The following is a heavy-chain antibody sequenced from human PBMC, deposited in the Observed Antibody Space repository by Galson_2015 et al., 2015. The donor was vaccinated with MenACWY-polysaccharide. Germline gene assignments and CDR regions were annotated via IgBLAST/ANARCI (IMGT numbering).Heavy chain of an antibody. CDR2: IKEDGSEK. J-gene: IGHJ4*02. CDR1: GFTFRNYW. CDR3: ARDEADSSS. Sequence: SLRLSCAASGFTFRNYWMSWVRQAPGKGPEWVANIKEDGSEKYYVDSVRGRFTISRDNAKNSLYLQMNSLRAEDTAVYYCARDEADSSSWGQGTLVTVSS. D-gene: IGHD3-22*01. V-gene: IGHV3-7*01.